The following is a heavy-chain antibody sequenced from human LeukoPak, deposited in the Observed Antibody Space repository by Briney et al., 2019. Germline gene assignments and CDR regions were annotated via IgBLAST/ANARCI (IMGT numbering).Heavy chain of an antibody. CDR2: ISSSSSTI. CDR1: GFTFSSYS. D-gene: IGHD6-19*01. J-gene: IGHJ3*02. CDR3: ARDVTQWQDHHDAFDI. Sequence: GGSLRLSCAASGFTFSSYSMNWVRQAPGKGLEWVSYISSSSSTIYYADSVKGRFTISRDNAKNSLYLQMNSLRAEDTAVYYCARDVTQWQDHHDAFDIWGQGTMVTVSS. V-gene: IGHV3-48*04.